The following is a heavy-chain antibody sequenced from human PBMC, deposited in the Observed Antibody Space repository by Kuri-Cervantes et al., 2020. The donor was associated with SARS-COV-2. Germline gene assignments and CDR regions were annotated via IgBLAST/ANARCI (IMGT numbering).Heavy chain of an antibody. J-gene: IGHJ2*01. CDR1: GFTFSDFY. CDR2: TSYYVT. V-gene: IGHV3-69-1*01. CDR3: ARLFCDTSRCSNSDWYFDL. Sequence: GESLKISCAASGFTFSDFYMGWVRQAPGRGLEWIAHTSYYVTHYSDSMQARFTISRDNAKNSLYPEINSLRAEDTATYYCARLFCDTSRCSNSDWYFDLWGRGTLVTVSS. D-gene: IGHD4/OR15-4a*01.